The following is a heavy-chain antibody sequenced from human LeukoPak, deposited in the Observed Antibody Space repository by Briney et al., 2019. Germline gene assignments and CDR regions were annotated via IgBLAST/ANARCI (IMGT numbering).Heavy chain of an antibody. Sequence: GEALRSSYKGSGYGFTSYWIRWGRPGPGKGRGWRGRIDPSESYTNYSPSFQGHVTISADKSITTAYRQWSSLKASDTAMYYCARHIVAAGTGLLGGIDYWGQGTLVTVSS. V-gene: IGHV5-10-1*01. J-gene: IGHJ4*02. CDR2: IDPSESYT. CDR1: GYGFTSYW. D-gene: IGHD6-13*01. CDR3: ARHIVAAGTGLLGGIDY.